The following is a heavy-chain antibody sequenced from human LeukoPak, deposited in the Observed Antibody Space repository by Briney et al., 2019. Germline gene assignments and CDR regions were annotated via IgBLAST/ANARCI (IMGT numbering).Heavy chain of an antibody. J-gene: IGHJ6*02. CDR2: IWYDGTNK. CDR1: GFTLSNYG. V-gene: IGHV3-33*01. Sequence: GGSLRLSCAASGFTLSNYGMHWVRQAPGKGLEWVAVIWYDGTNKYYGDSVKGRLTISRDTSKNTLYLQMNSLRAEDTAVYYCARELDVWGQGTTVTVSS. CDR3: ARELDV.